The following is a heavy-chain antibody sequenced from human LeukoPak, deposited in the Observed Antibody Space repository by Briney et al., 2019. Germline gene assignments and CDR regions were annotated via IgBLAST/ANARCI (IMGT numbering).Heavy chain of an antibody. V-gene: IGHV3-23*01. CDR2: ISGSGGST. J-gene: IGHJ4*02. Sequence: GGSLRLSCAASGFTFSSYAMSWVRQAPGKGLEWVSAISGSGGSTYYADSVKGRFTISRDNSKNTLYLQMNSLRAEDTAVYYCAEPSRSEFWSGYFYFDYWGQGTLVTVSS. CDR1: GFTFSSYA. D-gene: IGHD3-3*01. CDR3: AEPSRSEFWSGYFYFDY.